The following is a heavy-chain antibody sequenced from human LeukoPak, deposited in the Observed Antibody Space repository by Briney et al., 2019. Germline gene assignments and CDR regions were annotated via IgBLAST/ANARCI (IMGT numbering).Heavy chain of an antibody. J-gene: IGHJ3*02. CDR2: INQSGGT. Sequence: SETLSLTCAVYGGSLSGFYWSWIRQSPGKGLEWIGEINQSGGTNYNPSLKSRVTISVDTSKNQFSLQLNSVTPEDTAVYYCASGVYYDSSGYYYVGAFDIWGQGTMVTVSS. V-gene: IGHV4-34*01. D-gene: IGHD3-22*01. CDR1: GGSLSGFY. CDR3: ASGVYYDSSGYYYVGAFDI.